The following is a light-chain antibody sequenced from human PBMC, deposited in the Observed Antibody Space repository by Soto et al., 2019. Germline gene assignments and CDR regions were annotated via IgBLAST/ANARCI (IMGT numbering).Light chain of an antibody. CDR2: GAS. J-gene: IGKJ4*01. Sequence: EVVLTQSPGTLSLSPGDRATLSCRASQSVSTGYLAWYQQKPGQAPRLLIYGASSRATGIPDRFSGSGSGTDCTLTTTTLEPEDFAEYYCQQYGYSPLSFGGGTKVEI. V-gene: IGKV3-20*01. CDR3: QQYGYSPLS. CDR1: QSVSTGY.